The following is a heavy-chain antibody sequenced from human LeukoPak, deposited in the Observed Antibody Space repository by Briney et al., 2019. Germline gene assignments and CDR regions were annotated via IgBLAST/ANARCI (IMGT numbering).Heavy chain of an antibody. CDR1: GFTFSSYA. Sequence: GGSLRLSCAASGFTFSSYAMSWVRQAPGKGLEWVSAISGSGGSTYYADSVKGRFTISRDNSKNTLYLQMNSLRAKDTAVYYCAKGPSRRGELLGFWGQGTLVTVSS. CDR3: AKGPSRRGELLGF. J-gene: IGHJ4*02. V-gene: IGHV3-23*01. CDR2: ISGSGGST. D-gene: IGHD1-26*01.